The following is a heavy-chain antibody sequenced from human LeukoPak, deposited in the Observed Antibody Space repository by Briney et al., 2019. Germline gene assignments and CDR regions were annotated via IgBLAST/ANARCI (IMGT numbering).Heavy chain of an antibody. J-gene: IGHJ4*02. V-gene: IGHV3-66*03. CDR1: GFTVSNKY. CDR3: ARDSYGDYEKY. CDR2: SDSNGYT. Sequence: GGSLRLSCAASGFTVSNKYMSWVRQAPGKRLGWVSVSDSNGYTYYADSVEGRFTISRDNFKNTLYLQMNSLRAEDTAVYYCARDSYGDYEKYWGQGTLVIVSS. D-gene: IGHD4-17*01.